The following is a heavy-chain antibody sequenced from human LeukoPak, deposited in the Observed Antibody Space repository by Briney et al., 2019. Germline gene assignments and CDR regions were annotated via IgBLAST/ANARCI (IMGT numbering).Heavy chain of an antibody. D-gene: IGHD2-15*01. J-gene: IGHJ6*02. V-gene: IGHV3-30*18. Sequence: SGGSLRLSCAASGFTFSDYDMHWVRQATGKGLEWVAVISYDESDKYYADSVKGRFTISRDNSKNTLYLQMNSLRPEDTAVYYCAKGVVAATNAAYYGMDVWGQGTTATVSS. CDR1: GFTFSDYD. CDR3: AKGVVAATNAAYYGMDV. CDR2: ISYDESDK.